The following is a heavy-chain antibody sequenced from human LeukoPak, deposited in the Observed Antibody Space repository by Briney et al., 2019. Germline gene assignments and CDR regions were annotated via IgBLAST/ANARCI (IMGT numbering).Heavy chain of an antibody. D-gene: IGHD4-17*01. J-gene: IGHJ3*02. V-gene: IGHV4-59*11. CDR2: ISHIGRT. Sequence: SEALSLTCAVSGDSFSSHYWTWIRQSPGTGLEWIGYISHIGRTNYNPSLKSRVTISIDTSKNQFSLKLRSVTAADTAVYYCARDLVTVTKGFDIWGQGTMVSVSS. CDR3: ARDLVTVTKGFDI. CDR1: GDSFSSHY.